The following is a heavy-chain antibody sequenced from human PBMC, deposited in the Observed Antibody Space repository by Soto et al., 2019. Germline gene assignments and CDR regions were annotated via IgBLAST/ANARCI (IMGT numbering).Heavy chain of an antibody. J-gene: IGHJ5*02. D-gene: IGHD1-26*01. CDR1: CGSIGRGDYY. CDR3: GRWWSGRRQGFDP. CDR2: IYYSGRT. Sequence: SVTLSLTCHVSCGSIGRGDYYWSWSRQHQGKGVEWIGYIYYSGRTYYNQSLNSRVTISVDTFKNQFSLKLNSVTAAATSVYFCGRWWSGRRQGFDPWGQGTLGTVSS. V-gene: IGHV4-31*02.